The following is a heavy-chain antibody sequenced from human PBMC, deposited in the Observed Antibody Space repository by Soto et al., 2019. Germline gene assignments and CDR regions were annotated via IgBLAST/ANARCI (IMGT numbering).Heavy chain of an antibody. CDR1: GYTFTSYS. V-gene: IGHV1-18*01. CDR3: ARDGVAVTTGISGY. D-gene: IGHD4-4*01. CDR2: INVYNGNT. Sequence: GSSVKVSCKASGYTFTSYSIGWVRQAPGQGLDWMGWINVYNGNTKYAQKFQGRVTMTTDTSTRTVYMELRSLSSEDTAVYYCARDGVAVTTGISGYWGQGTLVTVSS. J-gene: IGHJ4*02.